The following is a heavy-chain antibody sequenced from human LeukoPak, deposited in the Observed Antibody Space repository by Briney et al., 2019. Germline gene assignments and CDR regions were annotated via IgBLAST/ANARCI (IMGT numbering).Heavy chain of an antibody. CDR1: GGSISSSSYY. CDR3: ASAEGAYVSTFFQH. Sequence: SETLSLTCTVSGGSISSSSYYWGWIRQPPGKGLEWIGSIYYSGSTYYNPSLKSRVTISVDTSKNQFSLKLSSVTAADTAVYYCASAEGAYVSTFFQHWGQGTLVTVSS. D-gene: IGHD3-16*01. V-gene: IGHV4-39*07. J-gene: IGHJ1*01. CDR2: IYYSGST.